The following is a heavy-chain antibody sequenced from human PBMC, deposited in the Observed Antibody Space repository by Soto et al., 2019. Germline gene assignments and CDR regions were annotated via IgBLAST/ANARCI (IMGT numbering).Heavy chain of an antibody. D-gene: IGHD2-8*01. CDR1: GDSISSSRFY. Sequence: SETLSLTCTVSGDSISSSRFYWGWIRQPPGKGMEWIGNVYYNEISYYNPSLKSRVTLFVDTSKNQFSLKMSSVTAADRAMYFCARYNSYAIDYWGRGTLVTVSS. CDR2: VYYNEIS. CDR3: ARYNSYAIDY. J-gene: IGHJ4*02. V-gene: IGHV4-39*07.